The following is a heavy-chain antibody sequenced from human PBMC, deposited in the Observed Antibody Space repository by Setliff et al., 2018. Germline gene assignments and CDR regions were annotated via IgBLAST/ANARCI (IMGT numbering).Heavy chain of an antibody. CDR3: AKGGGRYHSDS. D-gene: IGHD1-1*01. CDR2: IHFSGTT. Sequence: NPSETLSLTCTVSDGSSSSHYWSWIRQPPGKGLEWIGYIHFSGTTNHSPSLKSRATMSIDKSNNQFSLKLTSVTAADTAVYYCAKGGGRYHSDSWGQGILVTVSS. J-gene: IGHJ4*02. V-gene: IGHV4-59*11. CDR1: DGSSSSHY.